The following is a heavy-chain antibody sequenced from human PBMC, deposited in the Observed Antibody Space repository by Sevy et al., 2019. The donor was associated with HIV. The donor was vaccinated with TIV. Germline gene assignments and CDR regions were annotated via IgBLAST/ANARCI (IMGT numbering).Heavy chain of an antibody. Sequence: GGSLRLSCVASGFTFSAYAMSWVRQAPGKGLEWVSCISSSGGSTYYADSVKGRFNISRDTSKNTLYLQMNSLRAEDTAVYYCATLRGGLYGSGYFQNWGQGTQVTVSS. CDR2: ISSSGGST. CDR1: GFTFSAYA. J-gene: IGHJ1*01. V-gene: IGHV3-23*01. CDR3: ATLRGGLYGSGYFQN. D-gene: IGHD3-10*01.